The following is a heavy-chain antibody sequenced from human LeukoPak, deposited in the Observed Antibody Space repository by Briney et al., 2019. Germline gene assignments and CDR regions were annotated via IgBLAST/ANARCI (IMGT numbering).Heavy chain of an antibody. J-gene: IGHJ4*02. Sequence: PGGSLRLSFAASGFTFSSYARHGVRQAPGKGLEGVAVISYDGSNKYYADSVKGRFTISRDNSKNTLYLQMNSLRAEDTAVYYCARDSLEVTTSGWFDYWGQGTLVTVSS. CDR3: ARDSLEVTTSGWFDY. V-gene: IGHV3-30-3*01. D-gene: IGHD4-17*01. CDR2: ISYDGSNK. CDR1: GFTFSSYA.